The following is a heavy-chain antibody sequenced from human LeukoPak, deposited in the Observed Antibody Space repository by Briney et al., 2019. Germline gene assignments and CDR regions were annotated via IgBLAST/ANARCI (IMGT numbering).Heavy chain of an antibody. CDR3: ARRGTPIYGSGSYVDV. J-gene: IGHJ6*02. CDR2: IYPGDSDT. V-gene: IGHV5-51*01. D-gene: IGHD3-10*01. Sequence: GESLKISCKGSGYSFINYWIGWVRQVPGKGLEWMGIIYPGDSDTRYSPSFQGQVTISADKSISTAYLQWSSLKASDTAMYYCARRGTPIYGSGSYVDVWGQGTTVTVSS. CDR1: GYSFINYW.